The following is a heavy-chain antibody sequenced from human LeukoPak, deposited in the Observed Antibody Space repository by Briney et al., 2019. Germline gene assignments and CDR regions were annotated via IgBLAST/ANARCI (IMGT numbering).Heavy chain of an antibody. CDR2: IYYSGST. CDR3: ASTGVGASSSDFDY. D-gene: IGHD1-26*01. J-gene: IGHJ4*02. Sequence: SETLSLTCTVSGGSISSYYWSWIRQPPGKGLEWIGYIYYSGSTNYKPSLKSRVTISVDTSKNQFSLKLSSVTAADTAIYYCASTGVGASSSDFDYWGQGTQVTVSS. CDR1: GGSISSYY. V-gene: IGHV4-59*08.